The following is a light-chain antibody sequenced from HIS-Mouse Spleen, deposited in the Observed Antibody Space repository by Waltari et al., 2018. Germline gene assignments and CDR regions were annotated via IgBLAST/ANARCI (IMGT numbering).Light chain of an antibody. CDR2: EGS. Sequence: QSALTQPASVSGSPGQSITISCTGTSSDVGRYNLVSWYHQHPGKAPKLMIYEGSKRPSGVSNRCSGSKSGNTASLTISGLQAEDEADYYCCSYAGSSTHVVFGGGTKLTVL. J-gene: IGLJ2*01. CDR1: SSDVGRYNL. V-gene: IGLV2-23*01. CDR3: CSYAGSSTHVV.